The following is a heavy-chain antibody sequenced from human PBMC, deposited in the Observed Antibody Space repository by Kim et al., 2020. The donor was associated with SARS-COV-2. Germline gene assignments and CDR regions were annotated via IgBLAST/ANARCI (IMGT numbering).Heavy chain of an antibody. Sequence: SETLSLTCAVYCGSFSGYYWSWIRQPPGKGLEWIGEINHSGSTNYNPSLKSRVTISVDTSKNQFSLKLSSVTAADTAVYYCARGEYQLLRYYYGMDVWGQGTTVTVSS. CDR1: CGSFSGYY. CDR3: ARGEYQLLRYYYGMDV. V-gene: IGHV4-34*01. CDR2: INHSGST. D-gene: IGHD2-2*01. J-gene: IGHJ6*02.